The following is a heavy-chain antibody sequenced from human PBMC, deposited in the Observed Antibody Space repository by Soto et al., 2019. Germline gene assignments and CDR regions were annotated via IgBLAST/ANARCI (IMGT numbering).Heavy chain of an antibody. CDR2: IKTDGSRA. CDR3: AKELGYCSSTSCYGAPYYYYYGMDV. D-gene: IGHD2-2*01. J-gene: IGHJ6*02. V-gene: IGHV3-74*01. CDR1: GFPFSSYW. Sequence: GGSLRLSCAASGFPFSSYWIHWVRQAPGEGLVWVSRIKTDGSRASYADFVKGRFTISSDNAKNTVYLQMNSLRAEDTAVYYCAKELGYCSSTSCYGAPYYYYYGMDVWGQGTTVTVSS.